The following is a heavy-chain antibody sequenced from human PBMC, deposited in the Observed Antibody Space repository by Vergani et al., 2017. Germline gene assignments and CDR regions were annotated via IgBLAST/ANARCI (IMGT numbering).Heavy chain of an antibody. CDR2: IYTSGST. CDR3: AREEVVGADFDY. J-gene: IGHJ4*02. CDR1: GGSISSYY. Sequence: QVQLQESGPTLVKPSETLSLTCTVSGGSISSYYWSWIRQPAGKGLEWIGHIYTSGSTNYNPALKRRLIMSVDTSKNQFSLKLSSVTAADTAVYYCAREEVVGADFDYWGQGTLVTVSS. V-gene: IGHV4-4*07. D-gene: IGHD1-26*01.